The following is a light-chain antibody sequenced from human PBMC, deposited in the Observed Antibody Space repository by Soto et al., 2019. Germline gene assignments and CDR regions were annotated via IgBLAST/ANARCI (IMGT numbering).Light chain of an antibody. CDR3: SSYAGSNNYV. J-gene: IGLJ1*01. CDR1: SSDVGGHNY. V-gene: IGLV2-8*01. Sequence: QSALTQPPSASGSPGQSVTMSCTGTSSDVGGHNYVSWYQQHPGTAPKLMIYEVSKRPSGVPDRFSGSKSGNTASLTVSGLQADDEADYYCSSYAGSNNYVFGTGTKLTVL. CDR2: EVS.